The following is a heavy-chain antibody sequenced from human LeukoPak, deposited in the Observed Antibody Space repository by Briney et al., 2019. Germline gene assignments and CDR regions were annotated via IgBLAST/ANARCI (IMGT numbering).Heavy chain of an antibody. D-gene: IGHD6-13*01. Sequence: GGSLRLSCVASGFSFSSYWMTWVRQAPGKGLEWVANIKQDGSEKYYVDSVKGRFTISRDNAKNSLYLQMNSLRAEDAAVYYCARAERQQLVRYWGQGTLVTVSS. CDR2: IKQDGSEK. J-gene: IGHJ4*02. V-gene: IGHV3-7*04. CDR3: ARAERQQLVRY. CDR1: GFSFSSYW.